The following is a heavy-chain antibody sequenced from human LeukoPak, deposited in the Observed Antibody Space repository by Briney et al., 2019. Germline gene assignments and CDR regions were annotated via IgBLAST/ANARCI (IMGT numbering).Heavy chain of an antibody. CDR1: GFTFSSYE. J-gene: IGHJ4*02. Sequence: GSLRLSCAASGFTFSSYEMNWVRQAPGKGLEWVSYISSSGSTIYYADSVKGRFTISRDNAKNSLYLQMNSLTAEDTAVYYCARDIEEGRGDLRLGFDSWGQGTLVTVSS. D-gene: IGHD7-27*01. CDR2: ISSSGSTI. CDR3: ARDIEEGRGDLRLGFDS. V-gene: IGHV3-48*03.